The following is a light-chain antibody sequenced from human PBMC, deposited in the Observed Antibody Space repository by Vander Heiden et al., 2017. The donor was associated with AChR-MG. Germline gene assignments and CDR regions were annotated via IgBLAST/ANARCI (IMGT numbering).Light chain of an antibody. V-gene: IGLV3-9*01. CDR3: QVWDSTAVT. CDR2: RNN. Sequence: SDLTQPLSMSPAVGQTARIPCGGNNTGSKSVHWYQQKPGQAPLLVIYRNNNRPSGIPERVSGSKLGNTATLTIISAQAGDEADYYCQVWDSTAVTFGGGTKLTVL. CDR1: NTGSKS. J-gene: IGLJ2*01.